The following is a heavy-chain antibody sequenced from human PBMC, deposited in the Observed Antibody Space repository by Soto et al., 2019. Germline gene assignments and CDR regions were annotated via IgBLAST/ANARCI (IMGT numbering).Heavy chain of an antibody. J-gene: IGHJ4*02. CDR1: GFTFSSYA. V-gene: IGHV3-23*01. Sequence: EVQLLESGGGLIQPGGSLRLSCAASGFTFSSYAMNWVRQAPGKGLEWVSVISISGNYTYYADSVKGRFTISRDNSKNMLYLQMNSLRAEDTAVYYRANDEPTTYCGQGTLVTVSS. CDR2: ISISGNYT. CDR3: ANDEPTTY. D-gene: IGHD4-4*01.